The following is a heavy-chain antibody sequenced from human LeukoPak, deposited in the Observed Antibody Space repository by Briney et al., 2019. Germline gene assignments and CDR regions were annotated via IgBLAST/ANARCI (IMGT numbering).Heavy chain of an antibody. D-gene: IGHD2-15*01. J-gene: IGHJ4*02. Sequence: GVSLRLSCAASGFTFSRFAMSWVRQAPGKGLEWVSTICGSSDNTYNADSVKGRFTISRDNSKNTLYLQMNSLRDEDTAIYYCAKGFRSDGTCYSSVDYWGQGTLVTVSS. CDR2: ICGSSDNT. V-gene: IGHV3-23*01. CDR3: AKGFRSDGTCYSSVDY. CDR1: GFTFSRFA.